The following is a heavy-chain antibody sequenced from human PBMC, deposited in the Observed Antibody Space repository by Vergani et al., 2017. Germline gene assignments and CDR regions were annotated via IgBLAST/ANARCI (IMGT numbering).Heavy chain of an antibody. Sequence: QVQLVQSGAEVKKPGSSVKVSCKASGGTFSSYAISWVRQAPGQGLEWMGGIIPIFGTANYAQKFQGRVTITADESTSTAYMELSSLRSEDTAVYYCSRAVVVVPAAIHYYYYYMDCWGKGTTVIVSS. CDR3: SRAVVVVPAAIHYYYYYMDC. CDR1: GGTFSSYA. V-gene: IGHV1-69*01. CDR2: IIPIFGTA. J-gene: IGHJ6*03. D-gene: IGHD2-2*01.